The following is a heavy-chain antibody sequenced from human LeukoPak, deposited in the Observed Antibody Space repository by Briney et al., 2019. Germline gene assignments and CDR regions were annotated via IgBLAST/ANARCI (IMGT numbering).Heavy chain of an antibody. Sequence: ASVKVSCKASGYTFTSYAMHWVRQAPGQGLEWMGWINAGNGNTKYSQKFQGRVTITRDTSASTAYMELSSLRSEDTAVYYCATYRKQLASLDYWGQGTLVAVSS. V-gene: IGHV1-3*01. CDR2: INAGNGNT. CDR3: ATYRKQLASLDY. D-gene: IGHD6-13*01. CDR1: GYTFTSYA. J-gene: IGHJ4*02.